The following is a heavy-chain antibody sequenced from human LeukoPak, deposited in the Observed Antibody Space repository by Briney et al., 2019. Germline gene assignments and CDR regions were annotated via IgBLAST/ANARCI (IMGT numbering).Heavy chain of an antibody. V-gene: IGHV4-59*01. D-gene: IGHD5-24*01. CDR3: ARGNGYNYY. Sequence: SETLSLTCTVSGASMTNYYWAWIRQPPGKGLEWIGYIYYSGSTNYNPSLKSRVTISVDTSKNQFSLKLSSVTAADTAVYYCARGNGYNYYWGQGTLVTVSS. CDR1: GASMTNYY. CDR2: IYYSGST. J-gene: IGHJ4*02.